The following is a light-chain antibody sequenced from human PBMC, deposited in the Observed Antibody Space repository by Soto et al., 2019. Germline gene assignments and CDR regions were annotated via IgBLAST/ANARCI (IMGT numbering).Light chain of an antibody. CDR1: SSNIGSNT. CDR3: AAWDDSLNGPGVV. CDR2: SNN. J-gene: IGLJ2*01. V-gene: IGLV1-44*01. Sequence: QSVLTQPPSASGTPGQRVTISCSGSSSNIGSNTVNWYQHLPGTATKLLMYSNNHRPSGVPDRFSGSKSGTSASLAISGLQSEDEDDYYCAAWDDSLNGPGVVFGGGTKLTVL.